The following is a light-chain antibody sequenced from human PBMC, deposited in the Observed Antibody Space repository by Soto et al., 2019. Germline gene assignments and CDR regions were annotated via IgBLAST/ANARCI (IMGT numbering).Light chain of an antibody. CDR1: SSDVGGYNY. CDR2: DVS. Sequence: QSVLTQPASVSGSPGQSITISCTGTSSDVGGYNYVSWYQQHPGKAPQLMIYDVSNRPSGVSNRFSGSKSGNTGSRPISGLQAEDEADYYCNSYTSSSPYVFGTGTKVTVL. J-gene: IGLJ1*01. V-gene: IGLV2-14*01. CDR3: NSYTSSSPYV.